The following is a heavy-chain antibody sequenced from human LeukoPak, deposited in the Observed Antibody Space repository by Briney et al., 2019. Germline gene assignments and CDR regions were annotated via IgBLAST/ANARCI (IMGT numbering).Heavy chain of an antibody. CDR3: ARQGFRSTWFDP. V-gene: IGHV4-39*01. J-gene: IGHJ5*02. Sequence: SETLSLTCSVSGGSISSHFWGWIRQPPGKGRKWIGGFHYSQSSYYNPSLKSRVTISVDTSKHQFSLKVDSVTAADTAVYYCARQGFRSTWFDPWGQGTLVTVSS. CDR1: GGSISSHF. CDR2: FHYSQSS.